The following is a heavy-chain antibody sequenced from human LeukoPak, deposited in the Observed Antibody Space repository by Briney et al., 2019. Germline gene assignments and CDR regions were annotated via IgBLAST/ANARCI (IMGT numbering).Heavy chain of an antibody. CDR2: ISGYNANT. D-gene: IGHD1-1*01. V-gene: IGHV1-18*01. CDR1: GYTFTSFG. Sequence: GASVKVSCNASGYTFTSFGITWVRQARGQGLEWMGWISGYNANTKYAQKLQGRITMTTDTSTSTAYMELRSLRSDDTAVYYCARDSSQLGVDGFDIWGQGTMVTVSS. J-gene: IGHJ3*02. CDR3: ARDSSQLGVDGFDI.